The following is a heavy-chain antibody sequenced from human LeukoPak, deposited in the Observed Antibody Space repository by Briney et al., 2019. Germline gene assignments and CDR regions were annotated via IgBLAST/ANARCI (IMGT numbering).Heavy chain of an antibody. J-gene: IGHJ4*02. CDR1: GFTFSTYW. V-gene: IGHV3-74*01. CDR2: INPDGTTT. D-gene: IGHD6-19*01. CDR3: ARVSIGWYSFDY. Sequence: PGGSLRLSCAASGFTFSTYWMHWDRQAPGKGLVWVSRINPDGTTTSYADSVKGRFTISRDNAKDTVYLQMNSLRAEDTAVYYCARVSIGWYSFDYWGQGTLVTVSS.